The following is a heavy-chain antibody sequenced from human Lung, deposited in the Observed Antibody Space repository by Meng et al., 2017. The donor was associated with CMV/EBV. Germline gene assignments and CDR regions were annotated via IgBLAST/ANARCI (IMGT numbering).Heavy chain of an antibody. D-gene: IGHD2-8*02. CDR3: ALRGMAPGYWYGLDV. CDR1: GGSFSSYA. Sequence: SVKVSCKASGGSFSSYAVSWVRQAPGQGLEWMGGIIPNFATTNFAQKFQGKVTITTDESTSTVYMELRSLRSEDTAVYYCALRGMAPGYWYGLDVWGQGTLVTVSS. CDR2: IIPNFATT. V-gene: IGHV1-69*05. J-gene: IGHJ6*02.